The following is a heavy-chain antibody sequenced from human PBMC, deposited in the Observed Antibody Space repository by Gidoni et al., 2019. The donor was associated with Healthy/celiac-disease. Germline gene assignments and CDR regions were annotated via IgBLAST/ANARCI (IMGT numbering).Heavy chain of an antibody. CDR2: DT. D-gene: IGHD6-13*01. V-gene: IGHV5-51*01. Sequence: DTRYSPSFQGQVTISADKSISTAYLQWSSLKASDTAMYHCARVAAAEGNWFDPWGQGTLVTVSS. CDR3: ARVAAAEGNWFDP. J-gene: IGHJ5*02.